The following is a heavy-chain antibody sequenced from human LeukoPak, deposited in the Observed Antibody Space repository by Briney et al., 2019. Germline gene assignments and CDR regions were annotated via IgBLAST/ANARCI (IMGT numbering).Heavy chain of an antibody. V-gene: IGHV3-30*18. Sequence: PGGSLRLSCAASGFTFSSYAMSWVRQAPGKGLEWVAVISYDGSNKYYADSVKGRFTISRDNSKNTLYLQMNSLRAEDTAVYYCAKDYDSSPLGDYWGQGTLVTVSS. CDR1: GFTFSSYA. J-gene: IGHJ4*02. CDR2: ISYDGSNK. CDR3: AKDYDSSPLGDY. D-gene: IGHD3-22*01.